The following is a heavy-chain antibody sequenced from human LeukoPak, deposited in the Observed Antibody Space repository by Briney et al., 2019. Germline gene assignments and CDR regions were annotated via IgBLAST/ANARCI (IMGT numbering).Heavy chain of an antibody. CDR1: GFTFSSYW. CDR2: IKQDGSEK. D-gene: IGHD1-26*01. V-gene: IGHV3-7*01. Sequence: GGSLRLSCAASGFTFSSYWMSWVRQAPGKGLEWVSNIKQDGSEKYYVDSVKGRFTISRDNAKNSLYLQMNSLRAEDTAVYYYARCWKLRKDAFDIWGQGTMVTVSS. CDR3: ARCWKLRKDAFDI. J-gene: IGHJ3*02.